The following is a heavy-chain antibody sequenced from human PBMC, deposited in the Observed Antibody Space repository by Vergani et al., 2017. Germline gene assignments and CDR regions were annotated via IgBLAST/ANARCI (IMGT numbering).Heavy chain of an antibody. CDR2: IYTSGST. J-gene: IGHJ3*02. D-gene: IGHD3-3*01. V-gene: IGHV4-61*02. CDR3: GRQRGYDLWSGELGRDAFDI. CDR1: GGSISSGSYY. Sequence: QVQLQESGPGLVKPSQTLSLTCTVSGGSISSGSYYWSWIRQPAGKGLEWIGRIYTSGSTNYNPSLKSRVTISVDTSKNQFSLKLSSVTAADTAVYYCGRQRGYDLWSGELGRDAFDIWGQGTMVTVSS.